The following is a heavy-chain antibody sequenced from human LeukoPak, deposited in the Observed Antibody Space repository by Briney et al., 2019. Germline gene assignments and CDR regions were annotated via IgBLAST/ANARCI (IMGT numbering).Heavy chain of an antibody. D-gene: IGHD2-2*01. CDR3: ARPGAVCSSSSCYATY. Sequence: GGSLRLSCAASGFTFSNYAMTWVRQAPGKGLEWVSAISGSGTDTYYVDSVKGRLTISRDNSKYTLYLQMNSLRAEDTALYFCARPGAVCSSSSCYATYWGQGTLVTVSS. V-gene: IGHV3-23*01. J-gene: IGHJ4*02. CDR2: ISGSGTDT. CDR1: GFTFSNYA.